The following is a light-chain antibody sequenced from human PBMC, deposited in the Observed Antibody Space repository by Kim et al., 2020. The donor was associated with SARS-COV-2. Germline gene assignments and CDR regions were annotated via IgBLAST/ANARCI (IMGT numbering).Light chain of an antibody. CDR2: AAS. V-gene: IGKV1-9*01. J-gene: IGKJ4*01. Sequence: DIQLTQSPSFLSASVRDRVSITCRASQGISSFLVWYQQKAGKAPKVLIYAASTLESGVPSRFSGSGFGTEFTLTISSLQPEDFATYYCQHLHSYPLTFGGGTKVDIK. CDR3: QHLHSYPLT. CDR1: QGISSF.